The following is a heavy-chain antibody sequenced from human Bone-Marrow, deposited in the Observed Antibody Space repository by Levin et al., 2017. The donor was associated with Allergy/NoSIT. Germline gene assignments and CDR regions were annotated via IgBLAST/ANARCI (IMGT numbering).Heavy chain of an antibody. V-gene: IGHV3-30-3*01. J-gene: IGHJ6*02. Sequence: GGSLRLSCAASGFTFTSYSIHWVRQAPGKGLEWVAVISHDGDKKHYADSVKGRFTISRDNSMKTVFLQMNSLRVEDTALYYCASSCRDFFYYSMNVWGQGTTVTVSS. D-gene: IGHD5-24*01. CDR3: ASSCRDFFYYSMNV. CDR2: ISHDGDKK. CDR1: GFTFTSYS.